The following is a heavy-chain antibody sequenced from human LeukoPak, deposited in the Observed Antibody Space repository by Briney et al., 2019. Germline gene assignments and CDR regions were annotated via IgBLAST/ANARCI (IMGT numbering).Heavy chain of an antibody. J-gene: IGHJ4*02. D-gene: IGHD3-22*01. CDR1: GGSISSNNW. CDR3: ARSGYYLPFDY. CDR2: IYHYGTT. Sequence: SETLSLTCAVSGGSISSNNWWTWVRQAPGKGLEWIGEIYHYGTTNYNPSLKGRVTISVDKSKNQFSLKFNSVTAADTAVYYCARSGYYLPFDYWGQGTLVTVSS. V-gene: IGHV4-4*02.